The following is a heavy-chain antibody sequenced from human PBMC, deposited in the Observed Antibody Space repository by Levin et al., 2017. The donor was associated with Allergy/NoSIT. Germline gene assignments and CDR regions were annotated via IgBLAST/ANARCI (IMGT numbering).Heavy chain of an antibody. J-gene: IGHJ4*02. CDR2: IWYDGSNE. D-gene: IGHD1-26*01. V-gene: IGHV3-33*01. CDR3: AVLRGDYFDY. Sequence: LSLTCAASGFAFSSYGIHWVRQAPGKGLEWVTVIWYDGSNEDYADSVKGRFSISRDNSKNTVSLQMNSLRVEDTAVYYCAVLRGDYFDYWGQGTLVTVSS. CDR1: GFAFSSYG.